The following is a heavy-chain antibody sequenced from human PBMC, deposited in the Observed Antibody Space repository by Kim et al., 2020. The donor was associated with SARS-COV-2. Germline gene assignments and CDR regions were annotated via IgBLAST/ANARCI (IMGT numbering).Heavy chain of an antibody. D-gene: IGHD1-1*01. CDR1: GGTFSSYA. Sequence: SVKVSCKASGGTFSSYAISWVRQAPGQGLEWMGGIIPIFGTANYAQKFQGRVTITADESTSTAYMELSSLRSGDTAVYYCAPDLGNWNDGYDWFDPWGQGTLVTVSS. CDR3: APDLGNWNDGYDWFDP. J-gene: IGHJ5*02. CDR2: IIPIFGTA. V-gene: IGHV1-69*13.